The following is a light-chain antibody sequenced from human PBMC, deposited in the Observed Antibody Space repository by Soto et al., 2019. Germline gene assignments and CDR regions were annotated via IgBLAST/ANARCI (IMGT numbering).Light chain of an antibody. CDR2: GAS. Sequence: EIVLTQSPGTLSLSREERATLSCRASPSISSSNLAWYQQTPGQAPRLLIYGASSRATGIPDRFSGSGSGTDFTLTINRLEPEDFAVYYCQYGNAPLFTFGPGTTVDMK. CDR3: QYGNAPLFT. J-gene: IGKJ3*01. CDR1: PSISSSN. V-gene: IGKV3-20*01.